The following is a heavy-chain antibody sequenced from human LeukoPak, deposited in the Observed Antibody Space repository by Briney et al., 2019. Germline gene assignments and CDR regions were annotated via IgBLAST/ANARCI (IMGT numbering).Heavy chain of an antibody. D-gene: IGHD3-16*02. J-gene: IGHJ4*02. CDR3: ARVSDIMISFGGAISYFDY. V-gene: IGHV4-34*01. CDR2: INQSGGT. Sequence: SETLSLTCTLNGDSLNGSHWSWIRPPPGKGLEWIGEINQSGGTHYNPALWSRLTISIDTSKNKFSLQLTSVTAADTGVYFCARVSDIMISFGGAISYFDYWGQGALVTVSS. CDR1: GDSLNGSH.